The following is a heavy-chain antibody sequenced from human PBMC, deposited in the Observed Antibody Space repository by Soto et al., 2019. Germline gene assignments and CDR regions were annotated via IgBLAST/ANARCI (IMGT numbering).Heavy chain of an antibody. D-gene: IGHD3-16*01. CDR2: IIPILGIA. CDR3: AREAFGQNYYYYGMDV. Sequence: QVQLVQSGAEVKKPGSSVKVSCKASGGTFSSYTISWVRQAPGQGLEWMGRIIPILGIANYAQKFQGRVTITXXKXTXKASSELSSLRSEDTAVYYCAREAFGQNYYYYGMDVWVQGPTVAVAS. J-gene: IGHJ6*01. V-gene: IGHV1-69*08. CDR1: GGTFSSYT.